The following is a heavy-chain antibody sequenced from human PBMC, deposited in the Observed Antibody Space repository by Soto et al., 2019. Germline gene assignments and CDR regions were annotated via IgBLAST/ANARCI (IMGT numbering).Heavy chain of an antibody. V-gene: IGHV4-34*01. CDR2: INHSGST. J-gene: IGHJ3*02. CDR3: ARAPYCSGGSCDHDAFDI. Sequence: SETLSLTCAVYGGSFSGYYWSWIRQPPGKGLEWIGEINHSGSTNYNPSLKSRVTISVDTSKNQFSLKLSTVTAADTAVYYCARAPYCSGGSCDHDAFDIWGQGTMVTVSS. D-gene: IGHD2-15*01. CDR1: GGSFSGYY.